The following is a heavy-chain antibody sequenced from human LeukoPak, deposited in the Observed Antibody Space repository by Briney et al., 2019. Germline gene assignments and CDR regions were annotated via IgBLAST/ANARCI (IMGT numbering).Heavy chain of an antibody. V-gene: IGHV1-2*02. D-gene: IGHD2-21*01. CDR1: GYTFTGYY. Sequence: ASVKVSCKASGYTFTGYYMHWVRQAPGQGLEWMGWINPNSGGTNYAQKFQGRVTMTRDTSISTAYMELSRLRSDDTAVYYCARDCGGDCYYDYWGQGTLVTVPS. CDR2: INPNSGGT. J-gene: IGHJ4*02. CDR3: ARDCGGDCYYDY.